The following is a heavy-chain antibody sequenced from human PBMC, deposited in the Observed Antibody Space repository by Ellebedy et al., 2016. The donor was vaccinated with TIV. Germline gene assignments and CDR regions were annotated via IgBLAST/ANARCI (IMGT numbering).Heavy chain of an antibody. Sequence: GESLKISCEASGYSFRSYWIGSVRQMPGKGLEWMGIIYPGDSDTRYRPSFQGQVSISADKSISTAYLQWSSLKASDTAMYYCPRQHPEGMDVWGQGTTVSVSS. CDR1: GYSFRSYW. CDR2: IYPGDSDT. J-gene: IGHJ6*02. CDR3: PRQHPEGMDV. V-gene: IGHV5-51*01.